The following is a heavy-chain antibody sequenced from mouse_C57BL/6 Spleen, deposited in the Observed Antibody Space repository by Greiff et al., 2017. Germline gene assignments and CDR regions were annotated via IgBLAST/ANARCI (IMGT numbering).Heavy chain of an antibody. CDR3: ARGVGYYAMDY. J-gene: IGHJ4*01. V-gene: IGHV5-16*01. D-gene: IGHD1-1*02. CDR1: GFTFSDYY. CDR2: INYDGSST. Sequence: EVMLVESEGGLVQPGSSMKLSCTASGFTFSDYYMAWVRQVPEKGLEWVANINYDGSSTYYLDSLKSRFIISRDNAKNILYLQMSSLKSEDTATYYCARGVGYYAMDYWGQGTSVTVSS.